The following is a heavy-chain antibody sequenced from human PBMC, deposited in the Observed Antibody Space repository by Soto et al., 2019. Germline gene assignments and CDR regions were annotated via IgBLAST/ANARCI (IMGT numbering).Heavy chain of an antibody. J-gene: IGHJ6*03. CDR2: IRSKPNTDAT. D-gene: IGHD2-15*01. CDR3: TRHVDCSGGSCYSGYYYYMDV. Sequence: EVQLVESGGGLVQPGGPLKLSCAASGFTFSDSAMHWVRQASGKGLEWVGRIRSKPNTDATAYAASVKGRFTISRDDSKNTAYLQMNSLKTEDTAVYYCTRHVDCSGGSCYSGYYYYMDVWGKGTTVTVSS. V-gene: IGHV3-73*01. CDR1: GFTFSDSA.